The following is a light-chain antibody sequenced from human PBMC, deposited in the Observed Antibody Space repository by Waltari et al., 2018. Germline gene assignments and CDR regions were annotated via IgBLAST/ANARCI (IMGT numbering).Light chain of an antibody. CDR2: AAS. Sequence: ELVLTQSPGTLSLSPGERATLSCRASQSVSKYLHWYQQRPGQAPRLLIYAASTRATGIPDRFSGSGFGTDFSLTISRLEPEDFAVYYCQNHERLPAKFGQGTKVEIK. J-gene: IGKJ1*01. V-gene: IGKV3-20*01. CDR1: QSVSKY. CDR3: QNHERLPAK.